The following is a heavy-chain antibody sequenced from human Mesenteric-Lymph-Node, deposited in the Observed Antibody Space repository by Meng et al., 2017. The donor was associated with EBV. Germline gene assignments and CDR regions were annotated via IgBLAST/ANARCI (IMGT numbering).Heavy chain of an antibody. J-gene: IGHJ4*02. V-gene: IGHV4-39*07. CDR3: ATDSSKGYYYFDY. Sequence: LQQQAAGLVLASPSVTLSLTCSVAGVIISSAYYCWGRNRQTQGKGLEGIGTYICGGSNNYNPSLEGRVTISKDRANIPFSLKLTSVTAADTAVYYCATDSSKGYYYFDYWGRGALVTVSS. CDR2: YICGGSN. CDR1: GVIISSAYYC. D-gene: IGHD3-22*01.